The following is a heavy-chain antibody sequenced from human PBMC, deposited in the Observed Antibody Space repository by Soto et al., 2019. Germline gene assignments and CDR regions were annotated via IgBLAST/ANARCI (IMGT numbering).Heavy chain of an antibody. CDR1: GDSVSSNNAA. CDR2: TWYRSKWYD. Sequence: SQTLSLTCAISGDSVSSNNAAWNWIRQSPSRGLEWLGRTWYRSKWYDDYAVPVKSRITINPDTSKNQFSLQLNSVTPEDTAVYYCARDWRAAAGPRLYTDVWGKGTTVTVSS. D-gene: IGHD6-13*01. V-gene: IGHV6-1*01. CDR3: ARDWRAAAGPRLYTDV. J-gene: IGHJ6*03.